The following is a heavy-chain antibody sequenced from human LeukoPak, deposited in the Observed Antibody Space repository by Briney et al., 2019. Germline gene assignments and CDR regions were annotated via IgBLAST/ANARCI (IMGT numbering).Heavy chain of an antibody. D-gene: IGHD4-23*01. CDR3: ARDGLDYGGNSDAFDI. J-gene: IGHJ3*02. CDR2: IYYSGST. Sequence: SETLSLTCTVSGGSISSYYWSWIRQPPGKGLEWIGYIYYSGSTNYNPSLKSRVTISVDTSKNQFSLKLSSVTAADTAVYYCARDGLDYGGNSDAFDIWGQGTMVTVSS. V-gene: IGHV4-59*01. CDR1: GGSISSYY.